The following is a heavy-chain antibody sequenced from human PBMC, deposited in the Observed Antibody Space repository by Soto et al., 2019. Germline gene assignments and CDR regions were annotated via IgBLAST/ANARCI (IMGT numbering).Heavy chain of an antibody. CDR2: INHSGST. J-gene: IGHJ3*02. D-gene: IGHD6-6*01. V-gene: IGHV4-34*01. CDR1: GGSFSGYY. Sequence: PSETLSLPCAVYGGSFSGYYWSWIRQPPGKGLEWIGEINHSGSTNYNPSLKGRVTISVDTSKNQLSLKLSSVTAADTAVYYCARAGIAPRPDAFDIWGQGTMVKVSS. CDR3: ARAGIAPRPDAFDI.